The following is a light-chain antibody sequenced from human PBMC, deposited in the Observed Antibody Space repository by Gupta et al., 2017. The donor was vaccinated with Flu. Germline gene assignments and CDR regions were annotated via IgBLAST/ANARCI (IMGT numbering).Light chain of an antibody. V-gene: IGLV1-40*01. CDR1: GSNIRAGHD. J-gene: IGLJ3*02. CDR2: GNT. Sequence: ISCTGSGSNIRAGHDVHWYQQLPGTAPNLRICGNTNRPSGVPDRFSASKSGTSASLAITGLLAEDEGVYYGQSYDTSLTDSMVFGGGTKLNGL. CDR3: QSYDTSLTDSMV.